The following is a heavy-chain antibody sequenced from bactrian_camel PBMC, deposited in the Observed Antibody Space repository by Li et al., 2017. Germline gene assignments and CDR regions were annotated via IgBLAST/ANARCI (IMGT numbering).Heavy chain of an antibody. CDR2: ISLSGEVT. D-gene: IGHD2*01. J-gene: IGHJ4*01. CDR1: GFTFSSYW. V-gene: IGHV3S1*01. Sequence: HVQLVESGGGSVQAGGSLRLSCAASGFTFSSYWMYWVRQAPGKGLEWVSAISLSGEVTTYADFVKGRFTISLDDAGTLHLQMNSLKPEDTAMYYCAEGYSGTWFAQSPVSTYSGRGTQVTVS.